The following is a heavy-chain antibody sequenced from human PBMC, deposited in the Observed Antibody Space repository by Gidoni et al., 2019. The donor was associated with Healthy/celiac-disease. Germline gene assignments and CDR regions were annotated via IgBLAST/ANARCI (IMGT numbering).Heavy chain of an antibody. CDR1: GFRVRREG. CDR3: ARTYDY. V-gene: IGHV3-33*01. Sequence: WAATGFRVRREGMHWVRQAQGKGLEWVAVIWYDGSNKYYADSVEGRFTISRDNSKNTLYLQMNSLRAEDTAVYYCARTYDYWGQGTLVTVSS. CDR2: IWYDGSNK. J-gene: IGHJ4*02.